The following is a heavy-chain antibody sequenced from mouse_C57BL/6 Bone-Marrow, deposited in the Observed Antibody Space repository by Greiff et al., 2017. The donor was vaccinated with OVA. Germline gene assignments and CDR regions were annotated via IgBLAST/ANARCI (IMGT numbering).Heavy chain of an antibody. D-gene: IGHD1-1*01. CDR3: ARWGSSSWYFDV. J-gene: IGHJ1*03. CDR2: IYPGSGST. V-gene: IGHV1-55*01. CDR1: GYTFTSYW. Sequence: VQLQQSGAELVKPGASVKMSCKASGYTFTSYWITWVKQRPGQGLEWIGDIYPGSGSTNYNEKFKSKATLTVDTSSSTAYMQLSSLTSEDSAVYYCARWGSSSWYFDVWGTGTTVTVSS.